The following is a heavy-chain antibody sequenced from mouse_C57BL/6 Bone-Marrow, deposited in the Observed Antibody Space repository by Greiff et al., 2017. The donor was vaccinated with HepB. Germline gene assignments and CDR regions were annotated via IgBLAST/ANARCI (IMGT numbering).Heavy chain of an antibody. CDR3: ARTLRPYYFDY. D-gene: IGHD1-1*01. CDR1: GYTFTDYY. Sequence: QVQLQQSGAELVRPGASVKLSCKASGYTFTDYYINWVKQRPGQGLEWIARIYPGSGNTYYNEKFKGKATLTAEKSSSTAYMQLSSLTSEDSAVYLCARTLRPYYFDYWGQGTTLTVSS. CDR2: IYPGSGNT. J-gene: IGHJ2*01. V-gene: IGHV1-76*01.